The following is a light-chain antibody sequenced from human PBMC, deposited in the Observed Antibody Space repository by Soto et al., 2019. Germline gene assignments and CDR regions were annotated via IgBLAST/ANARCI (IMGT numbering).Light chain of an antibody. CDR1: SSDVGSHNR. V-gene: IGLV2-18*02. J-gene: IGLJ1*01. Sequence: QSALTQPPSVSGSPGQSVTISCTGTSSDVGSHNRVSWYQQPPGTAPKLMIYEVSNRPSGVPDRFSGSKSGNTASLTISGLQAEDEADYYCNSYTSTNTYVFGTGTKLTVL. CDR3: NSYTSTNTYV. CDR2: EVS.